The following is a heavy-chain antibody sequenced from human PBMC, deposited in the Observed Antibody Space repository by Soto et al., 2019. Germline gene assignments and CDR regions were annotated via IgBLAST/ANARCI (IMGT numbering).Heavy chain of an antibody. Sequence: GGSLRLSCVGSGGIFEGFAMNWVWQGQGKGLEWVSGISWNSATLAYADSVKGRFIVSRDNAKNILYLQMNSLRAEDAALYYCAKDVGSYYYDTSAYLYDYWGQGTLVTVSS. CDR1: GGIFEGFA. D-gene: IGHD3-22*01. J-gene: IGHJ4*02. V-gene: IGHV3-9*01. CDR3: AKDVGSYYYDTSAYLYDY. CDR2: ISWNSATL.